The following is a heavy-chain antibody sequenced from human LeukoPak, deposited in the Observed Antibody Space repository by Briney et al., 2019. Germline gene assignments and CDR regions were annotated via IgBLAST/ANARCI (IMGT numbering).Heavy chain of an antibody. J-gene: IGHJ6*02. CDR1: GFTFSSYE. D-gene: IGHD3-22*01. Sequence: PGGSLRPSCAASGFTFSSYEMNWVRQAPGKGLEWVSYISSSGSTIYYAVSVKGRFTISRDNAKNSLYLQMNSLRAEDTAVYYCARDLGYYDSSGYYYGSSYYYYYYGMDVWGQGTTVTVSS. CDR3: ARDLGYYDSSGYYYGSSYYYYYYGMDV. CDR2: ISSSGSTI. V-gene: IGHV3-48*03.